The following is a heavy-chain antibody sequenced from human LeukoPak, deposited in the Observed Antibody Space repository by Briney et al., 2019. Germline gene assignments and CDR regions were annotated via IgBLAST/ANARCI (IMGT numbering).Heavy chain of an antibody. J-gene: IGHJ4*02. CDR3: ARGPGIAVAGVFDY. CDR2: ISGHNGHT. V-gene: IGHV1-18*04. D-gene: IGHD6-19*01. Sequence: ASVKASCKASGYTFTSYGINWVRQAPGQGLEWMGWISGHNGHTNYVQKMQGRVTMTTDTSTNTAYMELRNLTSDDTAVYYCARGPGIAVAGVFDYWGQGSLVTVSS. CDR1: GYTFTSYG.